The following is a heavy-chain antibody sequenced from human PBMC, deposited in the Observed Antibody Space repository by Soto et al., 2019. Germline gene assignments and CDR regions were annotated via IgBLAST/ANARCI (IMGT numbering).Heavy chain of an antibody. CDR1: GDSITGYY. D-gene: IGHD4-17*01. J-gene: IGHJ4*02. Sequence: NPSETLSLTCAVSGDSITGYYWSWIRQPPGKGLEWIGYFYYSGSASYNPSLKGRVTISGDTSKNQFSLRLSSVTTADTAVYYCVRDHFGDSIDYWGQGTLVTVSS. CDR2: FYYSGSA. CDR3: VRDHFGDSIDY. V-gene: IGHV4-59*01.